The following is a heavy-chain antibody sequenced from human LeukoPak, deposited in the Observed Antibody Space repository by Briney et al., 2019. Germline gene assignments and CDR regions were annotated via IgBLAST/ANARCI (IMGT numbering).Heavy chain of an antibody. V-gene: IGHV4-30-4*08. D-gene: IGHD2-15*01. CDR2: IYYSGSI. CDR3: ARGVPAATLDY. Sequence: PSETLSLTCTVSGGSISSGDHYWSWIRQPPGTGLEYIEYIYYSGSIYYNPSLKSRVTISVDTSKNQFSLKLSSVTAADTAVYYCARGVPAATLDYWGQGTLVTVSS. J-gene: IGHJ4*02. CDR1: GGSISSGDHY.